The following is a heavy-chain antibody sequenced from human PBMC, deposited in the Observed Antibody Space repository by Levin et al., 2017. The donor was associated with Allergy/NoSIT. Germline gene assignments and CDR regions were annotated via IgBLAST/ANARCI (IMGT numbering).Heavy chain of an antibody. CDR2: VFPTFGTS. D-gene: IGHD6-13*01. CDR3: ARQMSPGYSSTWYFDS. Sequence: ASVKVSCKASGDTFSKYAISWVRQVPGQGLEWMGGVFPTFGTSNYAQKFQGRVTITADLSTNTAYMEVSSLRSDDTALYFCARQMSPGYSSTWYFDSWGQGTRVTVSS. V-gene: IGHV1-69*13. CDR1: GDTFSKYA. J-gene: IGHJ4*02.